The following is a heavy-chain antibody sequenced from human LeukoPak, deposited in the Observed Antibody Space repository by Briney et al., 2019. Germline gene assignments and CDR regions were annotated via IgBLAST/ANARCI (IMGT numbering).Heavy chain of an antibody. CDR3: AKGKGSSGWYD. CDR1: GFTFSTYA. V-gene: IGHV3-23*01. Sequence: PGGSVRLSCAASGFTFSTYAMSWVRQAPGRGLEWVSAVSDSGSGTYYVDSVKGRFTISRDNSKNTLYLQMTSLRAEDTALYYCAKGKGSSGWYDWGQGTLVTVSS. CDR2: VSDSGSGT. D-gene: IGHD6-19*01. J-gene: IGHJ4*02.